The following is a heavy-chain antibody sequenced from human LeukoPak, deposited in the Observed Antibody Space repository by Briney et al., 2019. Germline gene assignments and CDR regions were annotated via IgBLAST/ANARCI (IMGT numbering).Heavy chain of an antibody. J-gene: IGHJ4*02. V-gene: IGHV3-30-3*01. CDR2: ISYDGSNK. D-gene: IGHD1-20*01. Sequence: GGSLRLSCAASGFTFSSYAMHWVLQAPGKGLEWVAVISYDGSNKYYADSVKGRFTISRDNSKNTLYLQMNSLRAEDTAVYYCARDPISGPFDYWGQGTLVTVSS. CDR3: ARDPISGPFDY. CDR1: GFTFSSYA.